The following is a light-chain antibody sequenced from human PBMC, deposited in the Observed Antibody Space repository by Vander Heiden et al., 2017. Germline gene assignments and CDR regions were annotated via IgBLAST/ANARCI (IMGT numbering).Light chain of an antibody. CDR1: SGINGGTYR. Sequence: QAVLTQPSSLSASPGASASLTCTLRSGINGGTYRIYWYQQKQGSPPQYLLRYKSDSDKQQGSGVPSRFSGSKDASANAVILLISGLQAEDEAYYYCMIWHSSAWVFGGGTKLTVL. CDR3: MIWHSSAWV. CDR2: YKSDSDK. V-gene: IGLV5-45*03. J-gene: IGLJ3*02.